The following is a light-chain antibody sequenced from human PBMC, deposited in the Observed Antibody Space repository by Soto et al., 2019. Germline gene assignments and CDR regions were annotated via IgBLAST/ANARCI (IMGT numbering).Light chain of an antibody. Sequence: EVVMTQSPATLSVSPGERATLSCRASETVATNLAWYQQKPGQAPRLLISGASTRAAGISDRFRGSGSGTEFTLPISSLRSEDSAIYYCQQYFDWPPMTFGQGTKVEI. CDR3: QQYFDWPPMT. J-gene: IGKJ1*01. V-gene: IGKV3-15*01. CDR1: ETVATN. CDR2: GAS.